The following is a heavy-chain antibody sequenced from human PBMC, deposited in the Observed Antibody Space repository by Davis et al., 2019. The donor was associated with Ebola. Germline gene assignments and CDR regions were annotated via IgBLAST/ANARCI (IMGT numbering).Heavy chain of an antibody. Sequence: ASVKVSCKASGGTFSSYAISWVRQATGQGLEWMGWMNPNSGNTGYAQKFQGRVTMTRNTSISTAYMELSSLRSEDTAVYYCARGLKRGGVGSDWGQGTLVTVSS. CDR1: GGTFSSYA. V-gene: IGHV1-8*02. D-gene: IGHD2-8*02. CDR3: ARGLKRGGVGSD. CDR2: MNPNSGNT. J-gene: IGHJ4*02.